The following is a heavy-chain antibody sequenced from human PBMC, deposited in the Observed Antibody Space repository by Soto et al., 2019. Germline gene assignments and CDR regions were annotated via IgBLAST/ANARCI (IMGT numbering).Heavy chain of an antibody. V-gene: IGHV3-48*01. CDR3: ARFSTSCLWALDY. J-gene: IGHJ4*02. CDR2: ISSSSSTI. D-gene: IGHD2-2*01. Sequence: EVQLVESGGGLVQPGGSLRLSCAASGFTFSSYSMNWVRQAPGKGLEWVSYISSSSSTIYYADSVKGRFTISRDNAKNSLYLQMHSLRADDTAVYYCARFSTSCLWALDYWGQGALVTVSS. CDR1: GFTFSSYS.